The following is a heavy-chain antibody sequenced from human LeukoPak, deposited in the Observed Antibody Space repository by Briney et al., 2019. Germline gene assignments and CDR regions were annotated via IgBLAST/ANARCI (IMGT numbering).Heavy chain of an antibody. J-gene: IGHJ6*03. Sequence: ASVKVSCKVSGYTLTELSMHWVRQAPGKGLEWMGGFDPEDGETIYAQKFQGRVTMTEDTSTDTAYMELSSLRSEDTAVYYCARGRVDCWSSTSCYSSKRRSYYYYYMDVWGKGTTVTISS. D-gene: IGHD2-2*01. V-gene: IGHV1-24*01. CDR1: GYTLTELS. CDR3: ARGRVDCWSSTSCYSSKRRSYYYYYMDV. CDR2: FDPEDGET.